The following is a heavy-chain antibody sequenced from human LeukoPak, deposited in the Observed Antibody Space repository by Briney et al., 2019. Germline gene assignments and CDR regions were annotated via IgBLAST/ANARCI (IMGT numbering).Heavy chain of an antibody. J-gene: IGHJ4*02. CDR3: ARRYSSSWYPTAFDY. Sequence: GESLKISCKGSGYSFTSYWIGWVRQMPGKGLEWMGIIYPGDSDTRYSPSFQGQVTISADKSISTAYLQWSSLKASDTAMYYCARRYSSSWYPTAFDYWGQGTLVTVSS. CDR2: IYPGDSDT. CDR1: GYSFTSYW. V-gene: IGHV5-51*01. D-gene: IGHD6-13*01.